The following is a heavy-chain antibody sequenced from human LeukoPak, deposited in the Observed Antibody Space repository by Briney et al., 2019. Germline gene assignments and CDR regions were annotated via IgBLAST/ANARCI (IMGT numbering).Heavy chain of an antibody. CDR1: GFTFSNYG. Sequence: GGSLRLSCAASGFTFSNYGMNWVRQAPGKGLEWVSYISSSGSTIYYADSVKGRFTISRDNAKNSLYLQMNSLRAEDTAVYYCARDPQYSSSWYYFDYWGQGTLVTVSS. CDR2: ISSSGSTI. J-gene: IGHJ4*02. V-gene: IGHV3-48*04. CDR3: ARDPQYSSSWYYFDY. D-gene: IGHD6-13*01.